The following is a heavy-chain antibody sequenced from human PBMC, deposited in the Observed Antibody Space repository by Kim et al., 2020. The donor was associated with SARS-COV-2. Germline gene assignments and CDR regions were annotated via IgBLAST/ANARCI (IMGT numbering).Heavy chain of an antibody. CDR2: IHTDGTT. J-gene: IGHJ4*02. CDR3: RRGHWGDSPS. CDR1: GFTVSDHS. Sequence: GGSLRLSCAAAGFTVSDHSLSWVRQAPGKGLEWISMIHTDGTTYYADSVMGRFTISRDTSKNTLYLQMNNLRAEDTAVYYCRRGHWGDSPSWGQGTRITISS. V-gene: IGHV3-53*01. D-gene: IGHD2-21*02.